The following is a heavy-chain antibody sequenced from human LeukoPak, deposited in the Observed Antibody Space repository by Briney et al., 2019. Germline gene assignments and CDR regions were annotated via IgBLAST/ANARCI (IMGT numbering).Heavy chain of an antibody. J-gene: IGHJ6*02. CDR1: GGTFSNYA. D-gene: IGHD6-13*01. Sequence: SVKVSCKASGGTFSNYAISWVRQAPGQGLEWMGGIITTFGTTKYTQKFQGRLTITADESTSTAYMELTSLRFEDTAVYYCARSAAAGSYNYYYGMDVWGQGTTVTVSS. V-gene: IGHV1-69*13. CDR3: ARSAAAGSYNYYYGMDV. CDR2: IITTFGTT.